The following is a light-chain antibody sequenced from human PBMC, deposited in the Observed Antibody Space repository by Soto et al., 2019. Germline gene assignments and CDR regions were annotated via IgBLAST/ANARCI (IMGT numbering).Light chain of an antibody. CDR3: QQYDNWPPT. J-gene: IGKJ1*01. CDR2: DVS. CDR1: QGVTTN. Sequence: EIVMTQSPATLSVSPGERATLSCRAGQGVTTNFAWYQQKSGQSPRLLIYDVSIRATGVPARFSATGSETDFTLTISGLQSEDSAVHFCQQYDNWPPTFGQGTKVDIK. V-gene: IGKV3-15*01.